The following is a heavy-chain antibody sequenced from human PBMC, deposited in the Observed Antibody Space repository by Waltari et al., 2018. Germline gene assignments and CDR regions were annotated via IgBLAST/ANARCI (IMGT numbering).Heavy chain of an antibody. CDR3: ARSYDTSSPFDY. J-gene: IGHJ4*02. D-gene: IGHD6-6*01. CDR1: GFSFHTYI. CDR2: IYSSTNGFI. V-gene: IGHV3-21*01. Sequence: EVQLVESGGGLVKTGGSLRLSCAASGFSFHTYIMNWVRQAPEKGLEWISSIYSSTNGFIYYADSVRGRFSVSRDNAKNSLYLEMNSLRAEDTAVYYCARSYDTSSPFDYWGQGTLVTVSS.